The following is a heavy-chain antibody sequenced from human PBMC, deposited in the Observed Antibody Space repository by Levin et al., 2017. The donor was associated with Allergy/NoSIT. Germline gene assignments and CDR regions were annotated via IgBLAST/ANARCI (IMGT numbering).Heavy chain of an antibody. J-gene: IGHJ6*02. CDR1: GFTLSNYG. CDR2: ISYDGSEQ. Sequence: GGSLRLSCAASGFTLSNYGIHWVRQPPGEGLEWVALISYDGSEQQYADSVKGRFTISRDNSKNTVDLQMNSLRAEDTAVYYCAKDARSMVISYYSSYYGMGVWGPGTSAIVS. V-gene: IGHV3-30*18. D-gene: IGHD3-22*01. CDR3: AKDARSMVISYYSSYYGMGV.